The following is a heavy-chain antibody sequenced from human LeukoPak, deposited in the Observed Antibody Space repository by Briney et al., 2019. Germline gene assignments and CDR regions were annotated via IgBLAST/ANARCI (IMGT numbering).Heavy chain of an antibody. CDR3: ARAGNILTTPLDY. V-gene: IGHV1-69*05. J-gene: IGHJ4*02. CDR2: IIPIFGTA. D-gene: IGHD3-9*01. Sequence: SVKVSCKASGGTFSSYAISWVRQAPGQGLEWMGGIIPIFGTANYAQKFQGRVTITTDESTSTAYMELSSLRSEDTAVYYCARAGNILTTPLDYWGQGTLVTVSS. CDR1: GGTFSSYA.